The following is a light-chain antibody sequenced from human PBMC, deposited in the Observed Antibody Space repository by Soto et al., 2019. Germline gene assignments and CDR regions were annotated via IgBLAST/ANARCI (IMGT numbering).Light chain of an antibody. CDR2: GAS. CDR3: QQYGSSQT. Sequence: VLTQSPGTLSLSPGERATLSCRASQSVRSRYLAWYQQKPGQAPRLLIYGASSRATGIPDRFSGSGSGTDFTLTISRLEPEDFAVYYCQQYGSSQTFGQGTKVDIK. V-gene: IGKV3-20*01. J-gene: IGKJ1*01. CDR1: QSVRSRY.